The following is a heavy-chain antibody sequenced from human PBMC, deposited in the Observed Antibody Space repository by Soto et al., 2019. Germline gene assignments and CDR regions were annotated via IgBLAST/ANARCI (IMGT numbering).Heavy chain of an antibody. D-gene: IGHD6-13*01. V-gene: IGHV3-30-3*01. CDR3: AREQQLVHRGFDT. Sequence: AVHRVRQEPGKGLEWVAVISYDGSNKYYADSVKGRFTISRDNSKNTLYLQMNSLRAEDMAVYYCAREQQLVHRGFDTWGQGTLVTLSS. CDR1: A. J-gene: IGHJ5*02. CDR2: ISYDGSNK.